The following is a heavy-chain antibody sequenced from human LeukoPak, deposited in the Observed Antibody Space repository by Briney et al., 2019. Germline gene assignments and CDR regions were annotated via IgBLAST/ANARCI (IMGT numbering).Heavy chain of an antibody. CDR3: ARGGYCSGGSCYRGFDS. J-gene: IGHJ4*02. CDR1: GFTFSNYW. Sequence: GGSLRLSCAASGFTFSNYWMQWVRQAPGKGLVWVSRIDSDGSITTYADSVKGRFTVSRDNAKNTLFLQMNSLRDEDTAVYYCARGGYCSGGSCYRGFDSWGQGTLVTVPS. CDR2: IDSDGSIT. D-gene: IGHD2-15*01. V-gene: IGHV3-74*03.